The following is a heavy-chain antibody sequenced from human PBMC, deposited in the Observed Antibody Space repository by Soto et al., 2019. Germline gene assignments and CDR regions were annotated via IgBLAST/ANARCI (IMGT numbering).Heavy chain of an antibody. CDR2: TNSDGSDT. V-gene: IGHV3-74*01. Sequence: PGGSLRLSCAASGFTFSTYCMYWVRQAPGKGLVWVSRTNSDGSDTSYADSVKGRFTISRDNAKNTLYLQMNSLRAEDTAVYYCARDRGWSLFDYWGQGTLVTVS. CDR3: ARDRGWSLFDY. J-gene: IGHJ4*02. D-gene: IGHD6-19*01. CDR1: GFTFSTYC.